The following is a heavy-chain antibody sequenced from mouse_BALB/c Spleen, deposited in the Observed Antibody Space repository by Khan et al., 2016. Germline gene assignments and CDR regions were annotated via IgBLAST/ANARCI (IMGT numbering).Heavy chain of an antibody. CDR3: ARGTGVFDY. Sequence: QVQLQQSGAELVRPGSSVKISCTASGYAFSSFWMNWVKQKPGQGLEWIVQIYPGDGDTNYNGKFKGKATVTADTSSSTAYMQLSSLTSEDCAVYFCARGTGVFDYWGQGTTLTVSS. J-gene: IGHJ2*01. CDR2: IYPGDGDT. V-gene: IGHV1-80*01. CDR1: GYAFSSFW. D-gene: IGHD1-1*02.